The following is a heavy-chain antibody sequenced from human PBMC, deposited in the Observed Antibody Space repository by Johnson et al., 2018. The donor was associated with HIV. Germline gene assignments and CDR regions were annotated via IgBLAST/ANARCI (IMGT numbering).Heavy chain of an antibody. J-gene: IGHJ3*02. CDR2: ISYDGSSE. Sequence: VQLVESGGGVVQPGRSLRLSCAASGFTFSSYGMHWVRQAPGKGLEWVAVISYDGSSEYYADSVKGRFTISRDNSKNTLYLQMNSLRAEDTAVYYCARAGGLMAVAGYDAFEIWGQGTMVTVSS. CDR3: ARAGGLMAVAGYDAFEI. V-gene: IGHV3-30*03. D-gene: IGHD6-19*01. CDR1: GFTFSSYG.